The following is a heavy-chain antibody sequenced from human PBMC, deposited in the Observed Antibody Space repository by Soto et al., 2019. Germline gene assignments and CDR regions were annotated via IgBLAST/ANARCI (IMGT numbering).Heavy chain of an antibody. V-gene: IGHV3-48*02. J-gene: IGHJ4*02. CDR2: ISSSSSTI. CDR1: GFTFSSYS. Sequence: PGGSLRLSCAASGFTFSSYSMNWVRQAPGKGLEWVSYISSSSSTIYYADSVKGRFTISRDNAKNSLYLQMNSLRDEDTAVYYCARGTLYYGSGTLQDYWGQGTLVTVSS. D-gene: IGHD3-10*01. CDR3: ARGTLYYGSGTLQDY.